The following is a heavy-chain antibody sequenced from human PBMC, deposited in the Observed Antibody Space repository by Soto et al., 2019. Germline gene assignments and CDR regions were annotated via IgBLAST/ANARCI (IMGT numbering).Heavy chain of an antibody. CDR3: ESHNNWFDP. Sequence: PSETLSLTCAVYGGSFSGYYWSWIRQPPGKGLEWIGEINHSGSTNYNPSLKSRVTISVDTSKNQFSLKLSSVTAADTAVYYCESHNNWFDPCGQGTLVPVSS. CDR2: INHSGST. J-gene: IGHJ5*02. CDR1: GGSFSGYY. V-gene: IGHV4-34*01.